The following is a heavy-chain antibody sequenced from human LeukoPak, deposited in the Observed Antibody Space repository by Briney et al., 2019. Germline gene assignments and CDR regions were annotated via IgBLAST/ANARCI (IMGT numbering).Heavy chain of an antibody. CDR2: INHSGST. D-gene: IGHD4-23*01. CDR3: ARGRGRYGGNKYYFDY. CDR1: GGPFSGYY. Sequence: SETLSLTCAVYGGPFSGYYWSWIRQPPGKGLEWIGEINHSGSTNYNPSLKSRVTISVDTSKNQFSLKLSSVTAADTAVYYCARGRGRYGGNKYYFDYWGQGTLVTVSS. V-gene: IGHV4-34*01. J-gene: IGHJ4*02.